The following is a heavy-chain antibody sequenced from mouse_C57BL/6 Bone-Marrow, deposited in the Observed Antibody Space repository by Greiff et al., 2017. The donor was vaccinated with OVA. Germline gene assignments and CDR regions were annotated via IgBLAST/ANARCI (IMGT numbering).Heavy chain of an antibody. Sequence: QVQLQQSGAELVRPGTSVKVSCKASGYAFTNYLIEWVKQRPGQGLEWIGVINPGSGGTNYNEKFKGKATLTADKSSSTAYMQLSSLTSEDSAVDFCATPYYYGRVAWFAYWGQGTLVTVSA. V-gene: IGHV1-54*01. CDR3: ATPYYYGRVAWFAY. CDR1: GYAFTNYL. J-gene: IGHJ3*01. CDR2: INPGSGGT. D-gene: IGHD1-1*01.